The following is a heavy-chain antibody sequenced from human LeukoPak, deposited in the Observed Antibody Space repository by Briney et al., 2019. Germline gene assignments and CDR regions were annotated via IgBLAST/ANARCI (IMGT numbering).Heavy chain of an antibody. D-gene: IGHD3-9*01. CDR1: GFSLSTSGVG. J-gene: IGHJ4*02. CDR3: ALHYCDILTGYYSVFDY. CDR2: IYWNDDK. V-gene: IGHV2-5*01. Sequence: SGPTLVKPTQTLTLTCTFSGFSLSTSGVGVGWIRQPPGKALEWLALIYWNDDKRYSPSLKSRLTITKDTSKNRVVLTMTNMDPVDTATYYCALHYCDILTGYYSVFDYWGQGTLVTVSS.